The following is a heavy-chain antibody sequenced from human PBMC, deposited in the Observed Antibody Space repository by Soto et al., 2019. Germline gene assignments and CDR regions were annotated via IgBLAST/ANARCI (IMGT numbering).Heavy chain of an antibody. D-gene: IGHD3-22*01. Sequence: ASVKVSCTASGYTFTTFAMHWVRQAPGQRLEWMGWINADNGNTKYSQKFQDRVTITRDTSASTAYMELRSLRSDDTAVYYCAREEGHYDSSGYSDYWGQGTLVTVSS. CDR3: AREEGHYDSSGYSDY. CDR1: GYTFTTFA. V-gene: IGHV1-3*01. CDR2: INADNGNT. J-gene: IGHJ4*02.